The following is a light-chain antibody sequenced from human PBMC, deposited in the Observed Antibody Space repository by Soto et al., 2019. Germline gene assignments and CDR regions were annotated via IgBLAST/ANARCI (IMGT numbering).Light chain of an antibody. V-gene: IGKV1-5*03. Sequence: DIQMTQSPSTLSASVGDRVTITCRASQSISSWLAWYQQKSGKAPKLLIYKASTLQSGVPSRFSGSGSGTEFTINISSLQPDDFATYYCQQYNDYARTFGQGTKVEIK. CDR3: QQYNDYART. CDR2: KAS. J-gene: IGKJ1*01. CDR1: QSISSW.